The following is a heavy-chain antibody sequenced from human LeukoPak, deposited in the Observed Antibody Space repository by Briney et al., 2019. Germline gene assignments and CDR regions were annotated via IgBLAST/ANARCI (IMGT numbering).Heavy chain of an antibody. CDR3: AKRIGSCNSISCLYSDH. Sequence: TGGSLRLSCAPSGFTFNNYAMSWVRQAPGKGLECVSTITVSATRTYYGDSVKGRFTISRDNSKNTLYLQMNSLRAEDTAVYYCAKRIGSCNSISCLYSDHWGQGALVTVSS. CDR1: GFTFNNYA. J-gene: IGHJ4*02. CDR2: ITVSATRT. D-gene: IGHD2-2*01. V-gene: IGHV3-23*01.